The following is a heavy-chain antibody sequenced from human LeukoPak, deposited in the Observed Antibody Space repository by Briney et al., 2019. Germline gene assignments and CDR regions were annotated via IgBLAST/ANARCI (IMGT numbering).Heavy chain of an antibody. CDR1: GGSISSGSYY. J-gene: IGHJ4*02. Sequence: SETLSLTCTVSGGSISSGSYYWSWIRQPPGKGLEWIGEINHSGSTNYNPSLKSRVTISVDTSKNQSSLKLSSVTAADTAVYYCARVEWAGTTDYDYWGQGTLVTVSS. CDR3: ARVEWAGTTDYDY. CDR2: INHSGST. V-gene: IGHV4-39*07. D-gene: IGHD1-1*01.